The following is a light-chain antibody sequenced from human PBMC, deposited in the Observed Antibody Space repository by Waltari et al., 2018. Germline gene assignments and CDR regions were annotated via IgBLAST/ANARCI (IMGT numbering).Light chain of an antibody. Sequence: QSVLTQPPSVSAAPGQKVSISCSGSTSNIWNNYVSWYQQFPGEAPKVLIYGNDKRTTGIPDRFSGSKSGTSATLDITGLQAGDEADYYCGTWDSSLSGAVFGGGTHLTVL. CDR3: GTWDSSLSGAV. V-gene: IGLV1-51*02. J-gene: IGLJ7*01. CDR1: TSNIWNNY. CDR2: GND.